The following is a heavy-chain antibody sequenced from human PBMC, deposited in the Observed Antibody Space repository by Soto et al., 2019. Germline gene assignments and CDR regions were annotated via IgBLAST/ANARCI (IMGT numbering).Heavy chain of an antibody. CDR3: ARDPRPQLPHSYGMDV. CDR1: GYTFTSYG. V-gene: IGHV1-18*01. CDR2: ISAYNGNT. J-gene: IGHJ6*02. D-gene: IGHD2-2*01. Sequence: QVRLVQSGAEVKKPGASVKVSCKASGYTFTSYGISWVRQAPGQGLEWMGWISAYNGNTNYAQKLQGRVTMTTDISTSTAYMELRSLRSDDTAVYYCARDPRPQLPHSYGMDVWGQGTTVTVSS.